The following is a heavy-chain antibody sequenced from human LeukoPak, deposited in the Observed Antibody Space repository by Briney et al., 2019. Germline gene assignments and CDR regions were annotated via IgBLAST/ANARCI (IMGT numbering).Heavy chain of an antibody. CDR1: GYAISSGYY. CDR2: IYHSGST. CDR3: ARGHYSNPNYFDY. D-gene: IGHD4-11*01. J-gene: IGHJ4*02. V-gene: IGHV4-38-2*02. Sequence: SETLSLTCTVSGYAISSGYYWGWIRQPPGKGLEWIGSIYHSGSTYYNPSLKSRVTISVDTSKNQFSLKLSSVTAADTAVYYCARGHYSNPNYFDYWGQGTLVTVSS.